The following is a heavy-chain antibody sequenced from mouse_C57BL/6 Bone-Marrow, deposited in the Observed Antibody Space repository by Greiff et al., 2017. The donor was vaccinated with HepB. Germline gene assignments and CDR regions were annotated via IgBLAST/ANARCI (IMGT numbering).Heavy chain of an antibody. CDR3: SEDSAVYYCAWTTTVVANYYAMDY. CDR1: YTFS. V-gene: IGHV1-87*01. J-gene: IGHJ4*01. Sequence: QVQLQQSGPELARPWASVKISCQAFYTFSRRVHFAIRDTPNCVQSLKQRPEQGLEWIGSIYPGNGDTSYNQKFKGKATLTADKSTSTAYMQLSSLTSEDSAVYYCAWTTTVVANYYAMDYWGQGTSVTVSS. CDR2: EQGLEWIG. D-gene: IGHD1-1*01.